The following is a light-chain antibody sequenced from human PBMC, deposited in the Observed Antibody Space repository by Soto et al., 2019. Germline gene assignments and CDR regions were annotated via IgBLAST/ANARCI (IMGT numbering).Light chain of an antibody. CDR2: GAS. CDR1: QSVTSSD. CDR3: PQYGSPIT. V-gene: IGKV3-20*01. J-gene: IGKJ5*01. Sequence: EIVLTQSPGTLSLSPRERATLSCRASQSVTSSDLAWYQQKPGQAPRLLIYGASSRATGIPDRFSGSGSGTDFTLTISRLAPEDFAVYSCPQYGSPITFGQGTRLEIK.